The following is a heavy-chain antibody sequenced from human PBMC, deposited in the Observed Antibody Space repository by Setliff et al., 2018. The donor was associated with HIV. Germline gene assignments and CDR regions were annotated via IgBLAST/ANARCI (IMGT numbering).Heavy chain of an antibody. Sequence: SETLSLTCAVYGGSFSGYYWSWIRQPPGKGLEWIGEINHYGSTNYNPSLKSRVTISVDTSKNQFSLKLSSVTAAETAVYYCARVPWGGRGEYYYYYMEVWGKGTTVTVSS. J-gene: IGHJ6*03. CDR1: GGSFSGYY. V-gene: IGHV4-34*01. CDR2: INHYGST. CDR3: ARVPWGGRGEYYYYYMEV. D-gene: IGHD3-16*01.